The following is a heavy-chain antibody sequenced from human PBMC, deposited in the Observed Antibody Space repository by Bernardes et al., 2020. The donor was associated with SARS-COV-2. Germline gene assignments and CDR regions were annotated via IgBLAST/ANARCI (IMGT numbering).Heavy chain of an antibody. CDR2: ISGDGLYI. CDR1: GFIFSNFL. D-gene: IGHD3-9*01. V-gene: IGHV3-21*01. Sequence: GGSLRLSCAASGFIFSNFLFSWFRQAPGKGLEWVSSISGDGLYIYYGDSVRGRFTTSRDNTRKSVFLQMESLRAEDTAVYYCARDVGGTDWRFGFDVWGPGTMVHVSS. J-gene: IGHJ3*01. CDR3: ARDVGGTDWRFGFDV.